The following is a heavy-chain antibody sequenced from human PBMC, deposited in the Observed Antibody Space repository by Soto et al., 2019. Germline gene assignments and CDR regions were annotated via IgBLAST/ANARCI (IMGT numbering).Heavy chain of an antibody. CDR1: GFTFRDCT. CDR3: TRQGPADQHYFVSRSSDYYYGMEV. CDR2: IRGKPNSYAT. J-gene: IGHJ6*02. V-gene: IGHV3-73*01. D-gene: IGHD3-10*01. Sequence: GGSLRLSCAASGFTFRDCTMHWVRQAPGKGLEWVGRIRGKPNSYATAYAASVKGRFTISRDDSKNTAYLQMNSLKADDTAIYYCTRQGPADQHYFVSRSSDYYYGMEVWAQGTTVTVSS.